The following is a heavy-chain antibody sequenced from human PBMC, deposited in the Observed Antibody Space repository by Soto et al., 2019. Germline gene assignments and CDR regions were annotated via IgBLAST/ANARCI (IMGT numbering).Heavy chain of an antibody. CDR3: ARDGDRCTSTRCSPWPDTHFDL. CDR2: ISPYNGNT. J-gene: IGHJ2*01. CDR1: GYTFTNYG. D-gene: IGHD2-2*01. V-gene: IGHV1-18*01. Sequence: QVQLVQSGDEVKKPGASVKVSCKASGYTFTNYGLSWVRQAPGQGLEWMGWISPYNGNTKYPQKLQGRVTMTTDTSTRTSYMELRSLRSYDTAVYFCARDGDRCTSTRCSPWPDTHFDLWGRGTLVTVSS.